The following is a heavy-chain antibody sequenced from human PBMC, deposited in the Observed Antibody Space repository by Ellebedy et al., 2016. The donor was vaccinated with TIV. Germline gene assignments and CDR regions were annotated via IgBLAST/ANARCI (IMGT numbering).Heavy chain of an antibody. CDR2: ISYDGSNK. V-gene: IGHV3-30-3*01. J-gene: IGHJ4*02. Sequence: GGSLRLSXAFSGFSFRTYAMHRVRQAPGKGLEWVAVISYDGSNKYYADSVKGRFTISRDNSKNTMYLQMNSLRVEDTAVYYCASPSYCSGDTCTSLFDYWGQGTLVTVSS. CDR1: GFSFRTYA. CDR3: ASPSYCSGDTCTSLFDY. D-gene: IGHD2-15*01.